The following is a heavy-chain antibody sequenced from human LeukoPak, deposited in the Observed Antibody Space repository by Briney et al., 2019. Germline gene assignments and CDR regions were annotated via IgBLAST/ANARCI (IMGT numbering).Heavy chain of an antibody. Sequence: GASVKVSCKASGYTFTSYYMHWVRQAPGQGLEWMGIINPSGGSTSYAQKFQGRVTMTRDTSTSTVYMELSSLRSEDTAVYYCARNLPAAVGGYYFDYWGQGTLGTVSS. CDR1: GYTFTSYY. D-gene: IGHD2-2*01. J-gene: IGHJ4*02. CDR2: INPSGGST. CDR3: ARNLPAAVGGYYFDY. V-gene: IGHV1-46*01.